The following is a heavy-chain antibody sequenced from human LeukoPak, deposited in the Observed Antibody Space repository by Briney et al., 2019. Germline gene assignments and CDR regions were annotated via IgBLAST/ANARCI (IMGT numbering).Heavy chain of an antibody. CDR3: ARHSLIGTTPFDY. V-gene: IGHV1-46*01. Sequence: ASVKVSCKASGYSFISFYIHWVRQAPGQGLEWMGVINPSGGSTAYAQQFQGRVTMTRDTSTSTVYMELSSLRSEDTAVYYCARHSLIGTTPFDYWGQGTLVTVSS. CDR2: INPSGGST. J-gene: IGHJ4*02. CDR1: GYSFISFY. D-gene: IGHD1-20*01.